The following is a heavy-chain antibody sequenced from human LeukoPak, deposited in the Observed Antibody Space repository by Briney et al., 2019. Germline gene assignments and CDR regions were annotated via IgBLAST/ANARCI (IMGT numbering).Heavy chain of an antibody. Sequence: SETLSLTCTVSGASISNSDFYWAWIRQPPGKGLEWLGSTYHTGSSYSSPPLGSRVTISVDTSNNQFSLNLSSVTAADTAIYFCAKRGSTYLAYYFDDWGQGTLVTVSS. CDR3: AKRGSTYLAYYFDD. CDR2: TYHTGSS. V-gene: IGHV4-39*01. J-gene: IGHJ4*02. D-gene: IGHD1-1*01. CDR1: GASISNSDFY.